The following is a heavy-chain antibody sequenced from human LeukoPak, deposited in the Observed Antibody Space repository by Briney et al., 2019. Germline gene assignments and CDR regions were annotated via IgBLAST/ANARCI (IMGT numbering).Heavy chain of an antibody. J-gene: IGHJ4*02. CDR3: ARHGATRFLEWLLYLDY. Sequence: SETLSLTCAVYGGSFSGYYWSWIRQPPGKGLEWIGEINHSGSTNYNPSLKSRVTISVDTSKNQFSLKLSSVTAADTAVYYCARHGATRFLEWLLYLDYWGQGTLVTVSS. V-gene: IGHV4-34*01. CDR2: INHSGST. CDR1: GGSFSGYY. D-gene: IGHD3-3*01.